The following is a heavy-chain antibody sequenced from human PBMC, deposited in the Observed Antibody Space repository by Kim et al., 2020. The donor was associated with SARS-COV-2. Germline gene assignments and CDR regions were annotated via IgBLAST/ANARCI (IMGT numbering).Heavy chain of an antibody. J-gene: IGHJ3*02. CDR1: GFTFSDSA. CDR3: TRVPPYSNSWWDAFD. V-gene: IGHV3-73*01. Sequence: GGSLRLSCAASGFTFSDSAMYWVRQASGKGLEWVGRIRSKANSYATAYDVSVKGRFIISRDDSKNTAYLQMHSLKTEDTAIYYCTRVPPYSNSWWDAFD. CDR2: IRSKANSYAT. D-gene: IGHD6-13*01.